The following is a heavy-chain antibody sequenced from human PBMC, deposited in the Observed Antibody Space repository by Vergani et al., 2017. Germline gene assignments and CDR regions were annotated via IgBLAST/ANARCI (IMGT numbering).Heavy chain of an antibody. J-gene: IGHJ4*02. CDR3: ASVRGYVAYFDY. V-gene: IGHV4-59*01. D-gene: IGHD5-18*01. CDR1: GGSISSYY. Sequence: QVQLQESGPGLVKPSETLSLTCTVSGGSISSYYWSWIRQPPGKGLEWIGYIYYSGSTNYNPSLKSRVTISVDTSKNQFSLKLSSVTAADTAVYYCASVRGYVAYFDYWGQGTLVTVSS. CDR2: IYYSGST.